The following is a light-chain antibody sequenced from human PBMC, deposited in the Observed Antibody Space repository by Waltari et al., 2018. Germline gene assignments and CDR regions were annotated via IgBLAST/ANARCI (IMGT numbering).Light chain of an antibody. CDR1: SSHIGRNY. Sequence: QSVLTQPPSVSAAPGQRVTISCSGRSSHIGRNYVSWYQHLPGTAPKLVIYENNKRPPGIPDRFSGSKFDTSGTLDITGLQTGDEADYYCGTWHSGLSVVLFGGGTKLTVL. J-gene: IGLJ3*02. V-gene: IGLV1-51*02. CDR2: ENN. CDR3: GTWHSGLSVVL.